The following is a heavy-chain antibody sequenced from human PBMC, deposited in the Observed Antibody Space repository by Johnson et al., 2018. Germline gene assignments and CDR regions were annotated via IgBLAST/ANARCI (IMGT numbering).Heavy chain of an antibody. D-gene: IGHD3-22*01. CDR1: GFTFSSFG. CDR3: ARDNLYDYDSSAYYFGGYFQH. CDR2: ISYDGSNK. Sequence: QVQLVQSGGGVVQPGRSLRLSCAASGFTFSSFGMHWVRQAPGKGLEWVAVISYDGSNKYYADSVKGRFTISRDNSKNTLYLQMNSLRAEDTAVYYCARDNLYDYDSSAYYFGGYFQHWGQGTLVTVSS. V-gene: IGHV3-30*03. J-gene: IGHJ1*01.